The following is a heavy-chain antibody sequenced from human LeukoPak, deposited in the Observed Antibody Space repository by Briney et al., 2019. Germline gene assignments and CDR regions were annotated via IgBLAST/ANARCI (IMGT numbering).Heavy chain of an antibody. J-gene: IGHJ4*02. Sequence: SETLSLTCTVSGGSISSGGYYWSWIRQHPGKGLEWIGYIYYSGSTYYNPSLKSRVTISVDTSKNQFSLKLSSVTAADTAVYYCVGSSSVRGSRMFDYWGQGTLVTVSS. D-gene: IGHD3-10*01. CDR1: GGSISSGGYY. V-gene: IGHV4-31*03. CDR2: IYYSGST. CDR3: VGSSSVRGSRMFDY.